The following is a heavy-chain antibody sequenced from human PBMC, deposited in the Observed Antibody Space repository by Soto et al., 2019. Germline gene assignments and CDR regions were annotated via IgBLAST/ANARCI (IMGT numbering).Heavy chain of an antibody. Sequence: GESLKISCKGSGYSFTSYWISWVRQMPGKGLEWMGRIDPSDSYTNYSPSFQGHVTISADKSISTAYLQWSSLKASDTAMYYCAGLLQESTKRAYYYYGMDVWGQGTTVTVSS. V-gene: IGHV5-10-1*01. CDR2: IDPSDSYT. J-gene: IGHJ6*02. CDR1: GYSFTSYW. CDR3: AGLLQESTKRAYYYYGMDV. D-gene: IGHD2-2*01.